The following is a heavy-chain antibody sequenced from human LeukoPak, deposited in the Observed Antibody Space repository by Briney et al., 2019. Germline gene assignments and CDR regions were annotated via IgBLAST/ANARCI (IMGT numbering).Heavy chain of an antibody. CDR3: ARVVTMVRGVPDY. V-gene: IGHV3-48*03. D-gene: IGHD3-10*01. CDR2: ISASGNTI. CDR1: GFTFSSYE. J-gene: IGHJ4*02. Sequence: GGSLRLSCAASGFTFSSYEMNFVRQPPAKGLEWISYISASGNTIFYADSVKGRFTISRDNAKNSLYLQMNSLRAEDTAVYYCARVVTMVRGVPDYWGQGTLVTVSS.